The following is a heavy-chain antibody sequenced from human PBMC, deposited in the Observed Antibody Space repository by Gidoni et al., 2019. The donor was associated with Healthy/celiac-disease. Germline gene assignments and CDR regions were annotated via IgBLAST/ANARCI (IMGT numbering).Heavy chain of an antibody. J-gene: IGHJ4*02. CDR2: IDTRDSYT. CDR3: ARRGRGAGYLLEDY. V-gene: IGHV5-10-1*01. Sequence: ESLRSSCKGYGYSFTSYWISWVRQMPGKGLEWMGRIDTRDSYTNYSPSFQGHVTISADKSISTAYLQWSSLKASDTAMYSCARRGRGAGYLLEDYWGQGTLVTVSS. CDR1: GYSFTSYW. D-gene: IGHD1-26*01.